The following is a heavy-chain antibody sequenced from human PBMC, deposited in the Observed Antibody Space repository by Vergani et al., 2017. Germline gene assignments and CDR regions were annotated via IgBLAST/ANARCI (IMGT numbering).Heavy chain of an antibody. CDR1: GFTFDDYA. D-gene: IGHD3-22*01. CDR2: INWNSDSI. V-gene: IGHV3-9*01. CDR3: ARGGSYYDSSGYYERPFDY. J-gene: IGHJ4*02. Sequence: EVQLVESGGGLVQPGRSLRLSCAASGFTFDDYAMHWVRQAPGKGLEWVSGINWNSDSIAYADSVKGRFTISRDNAKNSLYLQMNSLRAEDTAVYYCARGGSYYDSSGYYERPFDYWGQGTLVTVSS.